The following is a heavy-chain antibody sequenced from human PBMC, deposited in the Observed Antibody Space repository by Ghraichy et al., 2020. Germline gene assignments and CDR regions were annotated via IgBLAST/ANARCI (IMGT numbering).Heavy chain of an antibody. D-gene: IGHD3-3*01. CDR1: GFTFSSYW. V-gene: IGHV3-7*01. CDR3: ARTVTIFGVVTYFDY. J-gene: IGHJ4*02. CDR2: IKQDGSEK. Sequence: GALRLSCAASGFTFSSYWMSWVRQAPGKGLEWVANIKQDGSEKYYVDSVKGRFTISRDNAKNSLYLQMNSLRAEDTAVYYCARTVTIFGVVTYFDYWGQGTLVTVSS.